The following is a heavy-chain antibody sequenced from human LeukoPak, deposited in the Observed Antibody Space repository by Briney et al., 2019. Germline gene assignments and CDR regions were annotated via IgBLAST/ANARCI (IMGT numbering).Heavy chain of an antibody. CDR2: VYTSGST. CDR3: ARSYCSSTSCPGRRAFDI. Sequence: SETLSLTCTVSGGSISSYYWSWIRQPAGKGLEWIGRVYTSGSTNYNPSLKSRVTMSVDTSKNQFSLKLSSVTAADTAVYYCARSYCSSTSCPGRRAFDIWGQGTMVTVSS. V-gene: IGHV4-4*07. J-gene: IGHJ3*02. D-gene: IGHD2-2*01. CDR1: GGSISSYY.